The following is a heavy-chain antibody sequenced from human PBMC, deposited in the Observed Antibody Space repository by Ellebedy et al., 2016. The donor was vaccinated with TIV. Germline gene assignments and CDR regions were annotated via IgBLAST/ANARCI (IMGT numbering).Heavy chain of an antibody. D-gene: IGHD3-9*01. CDR3: ARESVRYFDWDF. CDR1: GFTSSGYY. CDR2: INTDGSST. Sequence: PGGSLRLSCAASGFTSSGYYMHWVRQVPGKGLEWLSRINTDGSSTSYADSVEGRFTISRDNAKKTVYLGMNSLRVEDTAVHYCARESVRYFDWDFWGQGTPVTVSS. V-gene: IGHV3-74*01. J-gene: IGHJ4*02.